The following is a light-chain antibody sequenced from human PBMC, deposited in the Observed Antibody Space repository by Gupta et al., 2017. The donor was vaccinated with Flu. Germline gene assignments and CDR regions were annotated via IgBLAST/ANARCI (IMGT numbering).Light chain of an antibody. CDR2: GDR. Sequence: GSIATNYVQWFQQRPGSFPTTVIYGDRQTPSGVPDRFSGSIDSSSNSASLTISGLKTEDEADYYCQSFDSINALWVFGGGTKLTVL. CDR1: GSIATNY. V-gene: IGLV6-57*01. CDR3: QSFDSINALWV. J-gene: IGLJ3*02.